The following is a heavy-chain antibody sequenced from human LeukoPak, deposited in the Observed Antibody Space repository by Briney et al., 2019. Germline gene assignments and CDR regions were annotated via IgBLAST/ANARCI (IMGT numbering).Heavy chain of an antibody. D-gene: IGHD6-19*01. CDR3: AKDPHTTYSSDSFHYYYGMDV. J-gene: IGHJ6*02. V-gene: IGHV3-23*01. CDR1: GFTFSSYG. CDR2: ISGSGGST. Sequence: PGGSLRLSCAASGFTFSSYGMHWVRQAPGKGLEWVSAISGSGGSTYYADSVKGRFTISRDNSKNTLYLQMNSLRAEDTAVYYCAKDPHTTYSSDSFHYYYGMDVWGQGTTVTVSS.